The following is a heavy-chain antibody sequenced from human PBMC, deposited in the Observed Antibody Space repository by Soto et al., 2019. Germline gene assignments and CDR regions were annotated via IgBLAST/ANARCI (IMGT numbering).Heavy chain of an antibody. V-gene: IGHV3-53*01. CDR2: IYSGGST. CDR3: ARGIWAGPASPVEY. Sequence: EVQLVESGGGLIQPGGSLRLSCAASGFTVSSNYMSWVRQAPGKGLEWVSVIYSGGSTYYADSVKGRFTISRDNSKNTLSRQMHSLRAEDTAVYYCARGIWAGPASPVEYWGQGTLVTVSS. J-gene: IGHJ4*02. CDR1: GFTVSSNY. D-gene: IGHD2-15*01.